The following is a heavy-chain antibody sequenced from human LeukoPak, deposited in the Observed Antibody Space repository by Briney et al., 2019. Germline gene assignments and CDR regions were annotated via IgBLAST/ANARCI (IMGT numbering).Heavy chain of an antibody. CDR1: GFTVSSNY. V-gene: IGHV3-53*01. D-gene: IGHD1-26*01. CDR3: AKLYNGSYYS. J-gene: IGHJ4*02. Sequence: GGSLRLSCAASGFTVSSNYMSWVRQVPGKGLEWVSIIYAGGRTYFPDSVKGRFTISRDNSQNMLYLQLNSLRAEDTAVYYCAKLYNGSYYSWGQGTLVTVSS. CDR2: IYAGGRT.